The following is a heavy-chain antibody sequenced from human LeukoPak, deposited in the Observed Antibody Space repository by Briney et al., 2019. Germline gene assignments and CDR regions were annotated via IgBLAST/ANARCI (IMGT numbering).Heavy chain of an antibody. CDR2: ISGSGSTT. CDR3: ARDRSGWHRWFDP. V-gene: IGHV3-48*03. Sequence: GGSLRLSCAASGFTFSSYEMNWVRQAPGKGLEWVSYISGSGSTTYYADSVKGRFTISRDNAKNSLYLQMNSLRAEDTAVYYCARDRSGWHRWFDPWGQGTLVTVSS. J-gene: IGHJ5*02. D-gene: IGHD6-19*01. CDR1: GFTFSSYE.